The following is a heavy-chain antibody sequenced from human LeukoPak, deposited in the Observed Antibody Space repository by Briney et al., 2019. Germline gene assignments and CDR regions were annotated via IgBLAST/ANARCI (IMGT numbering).Heavy chain of an antibody. D-gene: IGHD1-26*01. CDR3: ARALLRNNWFDP. Sequence: SEPRSLTCTVSGGSISSGGYYLSWIRQHPGKGLEWIGYIYYSGSTYYNPSLKSRVTISVDTSKNQFSLKLSSVTAADTAVYYCARALLRNNWFDPWGQGTLVTVSS. V-gene: IGHV4-31*03. CDR1: GGSISSGGYY. J-gene: IGHJ5*02. CDR2: IYYSGST.